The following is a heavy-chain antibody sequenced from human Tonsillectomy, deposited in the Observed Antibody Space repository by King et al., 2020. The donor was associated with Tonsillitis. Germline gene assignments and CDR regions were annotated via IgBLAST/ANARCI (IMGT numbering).Heavy chain of an antibody. CDR3: ATRSSGFDY. CDR2: ITGSDGSR. D-gene: IGHD6-19*01. V-gene: IGHV3-23*04. Sequence: VQLVESGGGLVQPGGSLRLSCAASGFTFSSYAMSWVRQAPGKGLEWVSAITGSDGSRYYADSVKGRFTISRDNSNNTLYLQMNSLRAEDTAVYYCATRSSGFDYWGQGTLVTVSS. J-gene: IGHJ4*02. CDR1: GFTFSSYA.